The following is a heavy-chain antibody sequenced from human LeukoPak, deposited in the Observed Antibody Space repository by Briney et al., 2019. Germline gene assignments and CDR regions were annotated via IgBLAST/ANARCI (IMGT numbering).Heavy chain of an antibody. D-gene: IGHD3-3*01. CDR3: ALTIFGVVIGPSGFDY. J-gene: IGHJ4*02. CDR2: ISSSGSTI. V-gene: IGHV3-11*04. CDR1: GSTFSDYY. Sequence: PGGSLRLSCAASGSTFSDYYMSWIRQAPGKGLEWVSYISSSGSTIYYADSVKGRFTISRDNAKNSLYLQMNSLRAEDTAVYYCALTIFGVVIGPSGFDYWGQGTLVTVSS.